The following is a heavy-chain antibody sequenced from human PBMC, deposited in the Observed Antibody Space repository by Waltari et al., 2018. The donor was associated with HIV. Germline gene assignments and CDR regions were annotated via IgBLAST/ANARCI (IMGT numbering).Heavy chain of an antibody. J-gene: IGHJ3*02. Sequence: QVQLQESGPGLVKPSETLSLTCTVSGGSISSYYWSWIRQPPGKGLEWIGHIYYSGSTNYNPSLKSRVTISVDTSKNQFSLKLSSVTAADTAVYYCARVRITMIVARPNDAFDIWGQGTMVTVSS. CDR1: GGSISSYY. V-gene: IGHV4-59*01. D-gene: IGHD3-22*01. CDR3: ARVRITMIVARPNDAFDI. CDR2: IYYSGST.